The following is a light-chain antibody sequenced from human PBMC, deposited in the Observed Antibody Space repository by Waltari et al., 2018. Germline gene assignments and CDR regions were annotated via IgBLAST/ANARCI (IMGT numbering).Light chain of an antibody. CDR3: QQYNNWLWT. V-gene: IGKV3-15*01. CDR2: GAS. CDR1: QSVRNN. J-gene: IGKJ1*01. Sequence: ERVMTQSPATLSVSPGERATLSCRASQSVRNNLAWYPPKPGQAPRLLLDGASTRATVIPARFSGSGSGTEFTLTISSLQSEDFAVYYCQQYNNWLWTFGQGTKVEVK.